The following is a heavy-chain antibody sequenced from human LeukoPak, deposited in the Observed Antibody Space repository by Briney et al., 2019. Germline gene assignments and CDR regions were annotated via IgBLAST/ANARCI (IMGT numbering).Heavy chain of an antibody. J-gene: IGHJ6*03. CDR2: IIPIFGTA. D-gene: IGHD2-2*01. V-gene: IGHV1-69*05. CDR1: GGTFSSYA. CDR3: ATRSNIVVVPAARHYYYYMDV. Sequence: ASVKVSCKASGGTFSSYAISWVRQAPGQGLEWMGGIIPIFGTANYAQKFQGRVTITTDESTSTAYMELSSLRSEDTAVYHCATRSNIVVVPAARHYYYYMDVWGKGTTVTVSS.